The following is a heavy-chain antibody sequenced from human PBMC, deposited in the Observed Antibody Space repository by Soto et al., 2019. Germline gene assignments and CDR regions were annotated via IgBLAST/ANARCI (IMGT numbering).Heavy chain of an antibody. CDR2: INAGNGNT. V-gene: IGHV1-3*01. Sequence: QVQLVQSGAEVKKPGASVKVSCKSSGYTFTSYAVHWVRQAPGQRLEWMAWINAGNGNTKYSQKFQGRVTITMDTSASTAYLELSSLRSEDTAVYFCARDFSLEVSSGYSDYYYYDMDVWGQGTTVTVSS. J-gene: IGHJ6*02. CDR3: ARDFSLEVSSGYSDYYYYDMDV. D-gene: IGHD3-22*01. CDR1: GYTFTSYA.